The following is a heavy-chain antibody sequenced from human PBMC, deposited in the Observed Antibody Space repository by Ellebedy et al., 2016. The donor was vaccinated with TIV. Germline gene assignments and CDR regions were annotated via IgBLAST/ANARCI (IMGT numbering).Heavy chain of an antibody. CDR2: ISGSGGT. D-gene: IGHD5-24*01. CDR1: GFTFSSSA. Sequence: GESLKISCAASGFTFSSSAMSWVRQAPGKGLEWVSGISGSGGTYYADSVKGRFTISRDNSKNTLYLQMNSLRAEDTAVYYCAKDGGYNGFFDYWGQGTLVTVSS. J-gene: IGHJ4*02. V-gene: IGHV3-23*01. CDR3: AKDGGYNGFFDY.